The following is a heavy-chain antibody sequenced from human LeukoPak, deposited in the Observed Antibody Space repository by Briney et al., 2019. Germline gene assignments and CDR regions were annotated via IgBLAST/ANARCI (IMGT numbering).Heavy chain of an antibody. CDR3: ARETSSSWYNWFDP. J-gene: IGHJ5*02. V-gene: IGHV4-4*07. CDR1: GGSLSSYY. Sequence: PSEALSLTCTVSGGSLSSYYWSWIRQPAGKGLEWIGRIYTSGSTNYNPSLKSRVTMSVDTSKNQFSLKLSSVTAAETAVYYCARETSSSWYNWFDPWGQGTLVTVSS. D-gene: IGHD6-13*01. CDR2: IYTSGST.